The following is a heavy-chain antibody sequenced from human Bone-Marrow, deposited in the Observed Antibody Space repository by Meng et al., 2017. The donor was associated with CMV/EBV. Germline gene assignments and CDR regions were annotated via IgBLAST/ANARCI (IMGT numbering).Heavy chain of an antibody. CDR1: GASSTTTGDY. J-gene: IGHJ4*02. D-gene: IGHD2-21*01. CDR2: RYYTGGT. CDR3: VRQRVQLWFYADY. V-gene: IGHV4-39*01. Sequence: GSGASSTTTGDYWGWIRQPPGKALEWIGSRYYTGGTYYNPSLKSRVAISMDTSRNLFSLRLDSMTATDTAVYYCVRQRVQLWFYADYWGQGALVTVSS.